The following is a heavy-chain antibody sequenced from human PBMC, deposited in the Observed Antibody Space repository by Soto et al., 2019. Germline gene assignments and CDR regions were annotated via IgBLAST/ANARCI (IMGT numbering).Heavy chain of an antibody. V-gene: IGHV3-30-3*01. CDR1: GFTFSSYA. CDR3: ARDSRGRGFDP. Sequence: QVQLVESGGGVVQPGRSLRLSCAASGFTFSSYAMHWVRQAPGKGLEWVAVISYDGSNKYYADSVKGRFTISRDNSKNTLDLQMNSLRAEDTAVYYCARDSRGRGFDPWGQGTLVTVSS. D-gene: IGHD3-16*01. CDR2: ISYDGSNK. J-gene: IGHJ5*02.